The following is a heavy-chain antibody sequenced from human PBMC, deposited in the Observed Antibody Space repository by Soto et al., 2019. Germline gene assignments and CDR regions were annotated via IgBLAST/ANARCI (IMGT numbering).Heavy chain of an antibody. CDR1: GGSISSGGYS. CDR2: IYHSGST. Sequence: SETLSLTCAVSGGSISSGGYSWSWIRQPPGKGLEWIGYIYHSGSTYYNPSLKSRVTISVDRSKNQFSLKLSSVTAADTAVYYCARGGYGDYAFDYWSQGTLVTVSS. V-gene: IGHV4-30-2*01. D-gene: IGHD4-17*01. J-gene: IGHJ4*02. CDR3: ARGGYGDYAFDY.